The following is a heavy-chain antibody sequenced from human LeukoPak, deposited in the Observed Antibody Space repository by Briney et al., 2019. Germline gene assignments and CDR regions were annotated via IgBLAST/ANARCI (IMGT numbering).Heavy chain of an antibody. J-gene: IGHJ6*03. CDR3: AGKEPIYYYYYMDV. Sequence: SETLSLTCTVSGGSISSYYWSWIRQPAGKGLEWIGRIYTSGSTNYNPSLKSRVTMSVDTSKNQFSLKLSSVTAADTAVYYCAGKEPIYYYYYMDVWGKGTTVTVSS. D-gene: IGHD1-14*01. CDR1: GGSISSYY. V-gene: IGHV4-4*07. CDR2: IYTSGST.